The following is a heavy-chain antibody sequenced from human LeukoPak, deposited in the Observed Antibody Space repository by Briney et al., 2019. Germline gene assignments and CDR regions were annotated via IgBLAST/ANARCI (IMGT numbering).Heavy chain of an antibody. Sequence: GGSLRLSCAASGFTFSSYSMNWVRQAPGKGLEWVSYISSSGGTIYYADSVKGRFTISRDNAKNSLYLQMNSLRAEDTAVYYCARDRAGGDLLSKFDYWGQGTLVTVSS. CDR3: ARDRAGGDLLSKFDY. J-gene: IGHJ4*02. V-gene: IGHV3-48*04. CDR2: ISSSGGTI. CDR1: GFTFSSYS. D-gene: IGHD3-10*01.